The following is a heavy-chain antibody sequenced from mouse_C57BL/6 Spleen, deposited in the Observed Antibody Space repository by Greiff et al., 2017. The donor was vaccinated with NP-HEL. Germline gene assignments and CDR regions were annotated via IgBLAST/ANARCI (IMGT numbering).Heavy chain of an antibody. J-gene: IGHJ1*03. V-gene: IGHV5-4*01. Sequence: DVHLVESGGGLVKPGGSLKLSCAASGFTFSSYAMSWVRQTPEKRLEWVATISDGGSYTYYPDNVKGRFTISRDNAKNNLYLQMSHLKSEDTAMYYCARDEGHYYGSSWYFDVWGTGTTVTVSS. CDR1: GFTFSSYA. D-gene: IGHD1-1*01. CDR3: ARDEGHYYGSSWYFDV. CDR2: ISDGGSYT.